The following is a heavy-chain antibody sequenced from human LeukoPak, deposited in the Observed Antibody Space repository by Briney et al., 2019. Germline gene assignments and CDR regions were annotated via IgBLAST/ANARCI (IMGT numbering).Heavy chain of an antibody. D-gene: IGHD4-23*01. CDR1: GYTFTGYY. CDR2: INPNSGGT. V-gene: IGHV1-2*06. J-gene: IGHJ6*02. Sequence: GASVKVSCKASGYTFTGYYMHWVRQAPGQGLEWMGRINPNSGGTNYAQKFQGRITMTRDTSISTAYMELSRLRSDDTAVYYCARVNPRPDGGSLNYYGMDVWGQGTTVTVSS. CDR3: ARVNPRPDGGSLNYYGMDV.